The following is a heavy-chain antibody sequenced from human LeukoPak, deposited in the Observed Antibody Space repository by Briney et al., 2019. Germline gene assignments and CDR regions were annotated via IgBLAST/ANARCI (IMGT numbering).Heavy chain of an antibody. CDR2: TYYRSKWYN. J-gene: IGHJ4*02. V-gene: IGHV6-1*01. CDR1: GDSVSSSSAT. Sequence: SQTLSLTCAISGDSVSSSSATWNWIRQSPSRGLEWLGRTYYRSKWYNDYAVSVKNRITIQPDTSKNQFSLQLNSMTPEDTALYYCARRYDSPGYLDYWGQGTLVTVSS. D-gene: IGHD3-22*01. CDR3: ARRYDSPGYLDY.